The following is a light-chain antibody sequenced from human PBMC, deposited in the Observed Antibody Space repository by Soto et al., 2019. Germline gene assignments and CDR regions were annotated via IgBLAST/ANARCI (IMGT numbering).Light chain of an antibody. CDR1: QIIMSS. CDR2: AAS. J-gene: IGKJ1*01. Sequence: IQMTHSPYSLSAFLGDRVTITFRTSQIIMSSLRWYHEKPGKAPKLLIYAASNLQSGVPSRFSASGSGTDFTLALNSLQPGDVATYYSQQSYSPPRTFGQGTKVDIK. CDR3: QQSYSPPRT. V-gene: IGKV1-39*01.